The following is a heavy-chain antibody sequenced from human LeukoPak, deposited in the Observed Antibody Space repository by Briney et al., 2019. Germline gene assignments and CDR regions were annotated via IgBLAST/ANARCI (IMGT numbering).Heavy chain of an antibody. CDR1: GGSISSSSYY. CDR2: IYYSGST. V-gene: IGHV4-39*07. Sequence: PSETLSLTCTVSGGSISSSSYYWGWIRQPPGKGLEWIGSIYYSGSTYYNPSLKSRVTISVDTSKNQFSLKLSSVTAADTAVYYCAREYCSGGSCYEGDLGWFDPWGQGTLVTVSS. J-gene: IGHJ5*02. CDR3: AREYCSGGSCYEGDLGWFDP. D-gene: IGHD2-15*01.